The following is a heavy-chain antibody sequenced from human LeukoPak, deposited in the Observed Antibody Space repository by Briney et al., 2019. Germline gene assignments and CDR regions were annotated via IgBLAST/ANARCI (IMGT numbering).Heavy chain of an antibody. V-gene: IGHV1-69*04. Sequence: SVKVSCKASGYTFTSYGISWVRQAPGQGLEWMGRIIPILGIANYAQKFQGRVTITADKSTSTAYMELSSLRSEDTAVYYCARVGCGGDCYSGFDPWGQGTLVTVSS. D-gene: IGHD2-21*02. J-gene: IGHJ5*02. CDR3: ARVGCGGDCYSGFDP. CDR1: GYTFTSYG. CDR2: IIPILGIA.